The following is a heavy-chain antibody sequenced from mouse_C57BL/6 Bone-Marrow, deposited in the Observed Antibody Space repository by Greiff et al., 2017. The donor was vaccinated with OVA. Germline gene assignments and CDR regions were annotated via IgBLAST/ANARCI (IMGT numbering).Heavy chain of an antibody. CDR3: ARQGEWPYGYFDY. Sequence: EVKLVESGGGLVQPGGSLKLSGAAAGVNGRDDYMYWGRQTPEKRLEWVAYISNGGGSTYYPDTVKGRFTISRDNAKNTLYLQMSRLKSEDTAMYYCARQGEWPYGYFDYWGQGTTLTVSS. J-gene: IGHJ2*01. CDR2: ISNGGGST. V-gene: IGHV5-12*01. D-gene: IGHD1-1*02. CDR1: GVNGRDDY.